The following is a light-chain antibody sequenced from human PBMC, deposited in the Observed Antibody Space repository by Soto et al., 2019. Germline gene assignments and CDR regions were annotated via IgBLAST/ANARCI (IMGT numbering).Light chain of an antibody. V-gene: IGLV1-44*01. Sequence: QSVLTQPPSASGTPGQRVTISCSGSSSNIGTKTVSWYQQLPGTAPKLLIYSNNQRPSGVPERFSGSKSGTSASLAITGLQSEDEGDFYCAAWDDSLYGVVFGGGTKLTVL. CDR1: SSNIGTKT. CDR2: SNN. J-gene: IGLJ2*01. CDR3: AAWDDSLYGVV.